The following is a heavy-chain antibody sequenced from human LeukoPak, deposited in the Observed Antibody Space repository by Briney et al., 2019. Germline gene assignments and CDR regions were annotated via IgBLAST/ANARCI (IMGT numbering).Heavy chain of an antibody. V-gene: IGHV3-21*01. CDR3: ARDEGRYCSGGSCRYPDY. CDR1: GFTFSSYS. D-gene: IGHD2-15*01. CDR2: ISSSISYI. Sequence: GGSLRHSCAASGFTFSSYSMNWVRQAPGKGLEWVSSISSSISYIYYADSVKGRFTISRDNAKNTLYLHMNSLRAEDTAVYYCARDEGRYCSGGSCRYPDYWGQGTLVTVSS. J-gene: IGHJ4*02.